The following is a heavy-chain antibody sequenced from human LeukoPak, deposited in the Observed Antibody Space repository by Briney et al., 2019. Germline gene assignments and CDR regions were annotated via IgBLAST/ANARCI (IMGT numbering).Heavy chain of an antibody. CDR3: ARKGAWFDAFDI. D-gene: IGHD3-22*01. Sequence: GESLKISCKGSGYSFTTYWIAWVRQMPGKGLEWMGIIYPGDSHTRYSPSFQGQVTISADKSISTAYLQWSSLKPSDTAMYYCARKGAWFDAFDIWGQGTMVTVSS. CDR2: IYPGDSHT. CDR1: GYSFTTYW. J-gene: IGHJ3*02. V-gene: IGHV5-51*01.